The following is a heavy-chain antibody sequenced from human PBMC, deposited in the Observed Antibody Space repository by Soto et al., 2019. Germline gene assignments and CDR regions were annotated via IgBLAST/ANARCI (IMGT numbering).Heavy chain of an antibody. CDR3: ARANFYGSPGDFDY. D-gene: IGHD3-10*01. CDR2: ISSSSSTI. CDR1: GFTFSSYS. J-gene: IGHJ4*02. Sequence: GSLRLSCAASGFTFSSYSMNWVRQAPVKGLEWVSYISSSSSTIYYADSVKGRSTISRDNAKNSLYLQMNSLRAEDTAVYYCARANFYGSPGDFDYWGQGTLVTVSS. V-gene: IGHV3-48*01.